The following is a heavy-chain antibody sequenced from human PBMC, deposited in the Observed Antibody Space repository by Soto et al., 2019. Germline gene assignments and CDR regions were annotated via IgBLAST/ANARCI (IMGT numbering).Heavy chain of an antibody. CDR2: TYYSGSP. D-gene: IGHD6-13*01. CDR1: GGSISSGEYY. V-gene: IGHV4-30-4*01. Sequence: PSETLSLTCTVSGGSISSGEYYWSWIRQPPGKGLEWIGYTYYSGSPYYNPSLKSRATISVDTSKNQFSLKLSSVTPADTAVYYCARWRYSSSWYPQPPPEGGRNWFDPWGQGTLVTVSS. J-gene: IGHJ5*02. CDR3: ARWRYSSSWYPQPPPEGGRNWFDP.